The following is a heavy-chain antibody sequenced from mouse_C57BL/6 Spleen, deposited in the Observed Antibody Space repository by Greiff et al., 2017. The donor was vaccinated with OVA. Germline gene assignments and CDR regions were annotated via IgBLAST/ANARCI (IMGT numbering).Heavy chain of an antibody. D-gene: IGHD4-1*01. CDR1: GYTFTDYN. J-gene: IGHJ3*01. Sequence: EVQLQQSGPELVKPGASVKIPCKASGYTFTDYNMDWVKQSHGKSLEWIGDINPNNGGTIYNQKFKGKATLTVDKSSSTAYMELRSLTSEDTAVDYCARGSYTWDWCAYWGQGTLVTVSA. CDR3: ARGSYTWDWCAY. CDR2: INPNNGGT. V-gene: IGHV1-18*01.